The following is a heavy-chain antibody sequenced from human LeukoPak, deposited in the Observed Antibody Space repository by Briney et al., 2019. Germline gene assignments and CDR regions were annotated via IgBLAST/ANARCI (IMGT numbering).Heavy chain of an antibody. CDR1: GFTSSSYA. V-gene: IGHV3-30-3*01. J-gene: IGHJ4*02. D-gene: IGHD6-13*01. Sequence: PGGSLRLSCAASGFTSSSYAMHWVRQAPGKGLEWVAVISYDGSNKYYADSVKGRFTISRDNSKNTLYLQMNSLRAEDTAVYYCAREEEVAAAGTGYFDYWGQGTLVTVSS. CDR3: AREEEVAAAGTGYFDY. CDR2: ISYDGSNK.